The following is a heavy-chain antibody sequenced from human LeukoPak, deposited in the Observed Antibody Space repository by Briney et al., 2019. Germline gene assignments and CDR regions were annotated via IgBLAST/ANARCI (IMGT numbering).Heavy chain of an antibody. CDR2: ITGGSSTI. D-gene: IGHD4-17*01. CDR1: GFTFSSYS. J-gene: IGHJ6*02. Sequence: PGGSLRLSCKAFGFTFSSYSMNWVRQAPGKGLEWVSYITGGSSTIYYADSVKGRFTISRDNAKNSLYLQVNSLRDEDTAVYYCARPGDYGYYYSAMDVWGQGTTVTVAS. CDR3: ARPGDYGYYYSAMDV. V-gene: IGHV3-48*02.